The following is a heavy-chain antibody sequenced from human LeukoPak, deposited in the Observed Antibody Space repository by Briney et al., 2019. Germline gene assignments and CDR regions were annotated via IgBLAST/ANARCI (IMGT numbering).Heavy chain of an antibody. CDR3: AKIRDSSGLDY. Sequence: GGSLRLSCAASGFTFSSYAMSWVRQAPGKGLEWVSSISGSGGTTYYADSVKGRFTISRDNSKNTLYLQMNSLRAEDTAVYYCAKIRDSSGLDYWGLGTLVTVSS. J-gene: IGHJ4*02. D-gene: IGHD3-22*01. CDR2: ISGSGGTT. V-gene: IGHV3-23*01. CDR1: GFTFSSYA.